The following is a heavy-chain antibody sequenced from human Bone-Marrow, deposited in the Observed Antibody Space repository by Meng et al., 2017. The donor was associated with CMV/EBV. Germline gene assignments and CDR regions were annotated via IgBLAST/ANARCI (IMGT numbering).Heavy chain of an antibody. CDR3: ARGRGRITIFGANFDP. Sequence: SETLSLTCAVYGGSFSGYYWSWIRQPPGKGLEWIGEINHSGSTNYNPSLKSRVTISVDTSKNQFSLKLSSVTAADTAVYYCARGRGRITIFGANFDPWGQGTLVTVSS. V-gene: IGHV4-34*01. D-gene: IGHD3-3*01. CDR2: INHSGST. J-gene: IGHJ5*02. CDR1: GGSFSGYY.